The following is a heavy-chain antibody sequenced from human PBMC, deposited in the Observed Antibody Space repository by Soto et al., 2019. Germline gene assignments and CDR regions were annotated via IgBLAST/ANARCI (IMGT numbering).Heavy chain of an antibody. J-gene: IGHJ6*02. CDR1: GGSFTGYC. CDR3: VRGQPHRITIFEVVIRSYDYGMDV. CDR2: INYRGSS. Sequence: PSETLSLTCAVYGGSFTGYCWTWIRQTPGKGLEWVGEINYRGSSYYNPSLESRISMAVDTSKNQFSLKLRSVTAADTAVYFCVRGQPHRITIFEVVIRSYDYGMDVWGQGTTVTVSS. D-gene: IGHD3-3*02. V-gene: IGHV4-34*01.